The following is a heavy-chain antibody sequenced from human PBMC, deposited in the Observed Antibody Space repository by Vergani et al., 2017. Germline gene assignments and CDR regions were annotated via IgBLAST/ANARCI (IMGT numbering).Heavy chain of an antibody. CDR3: ARAEVPMIVVAHFDY. Sequence: QVPLVQSGAEVKKPGASVKVSCKASGYTFTSYYMHWVRQAPGQGLEWMGIINPSGGSTSYAQKFQGRVTMTRDTSTSTVYMELSSLRSEDTAVYYCARAEVPMIVVAHFDYWGQGTLVTVSS. V-gene: IGHV1-46*03. J-gene: IGHJ4*02. CDR1: GYTFTSYY. CDR2: INPSGGST. D-gene: IGHD3-22*01.